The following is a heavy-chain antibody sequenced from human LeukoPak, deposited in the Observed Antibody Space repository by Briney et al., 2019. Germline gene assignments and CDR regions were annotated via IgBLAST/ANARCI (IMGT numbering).Heavy chain of an antibody. CDR2: IYPGDSDT. CDR1: GYSFTSYW. CDR3: ARQRYYYDSSGTYFDY. V-gene: IGHV5-51*01. Sequence: GESLKISCKGSGYSFTSYWIGWVRPMPGKGLEWMGIIYPGDSDTRYSPSFQGQVTISADKSISTAYLQWSSLKASDTAMYYCARQRYYYDSSGTYFDYWGQGTLVTVSS. D-gene: IGHD3-22*01. J-gene: IGHJ4*02.